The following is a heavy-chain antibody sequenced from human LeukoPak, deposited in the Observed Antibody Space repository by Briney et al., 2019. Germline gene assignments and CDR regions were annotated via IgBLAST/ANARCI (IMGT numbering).Heavy chain of an antibody. V-gene: IGHV3-21*01. CDR1: GFSFSSYT. CDR3: ARDGHFDF. Sequence: GGSRRLSCAAPGFSFSSYTMNWLRQAPGKGLEWVSSIRTNNYRYGAGSVKGRFTISRDNAKNSLFLQMDSLRAEDTAVYYCARDGHFDFWGQGTLVTVSS. CDR2: IRTNNYR. D-gene: IGHD3/OR15-3a*01. J-gene: IGHJ4*02.